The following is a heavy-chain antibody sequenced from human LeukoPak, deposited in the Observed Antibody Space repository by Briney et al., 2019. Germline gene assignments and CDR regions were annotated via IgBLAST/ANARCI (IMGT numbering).Heavy chain of an antibody. J-gene: IGHJ4*02. CDR2: IFFRAKWYN. V-gene: IGHV6-1*01. CDR3: KRANYNALDY. CDR1: GDSVSSNSAA. D-gene: IGHD1-14*01. Sequence: SQTLSHTCGISGDSVSSNSAAWNCIRQSPSRGLEWLGRIFFRAKWYNEYAVSVQGRISINPDTSKNQFSLQLNSVTPEDTAIYDCKRANYNALDYWGQGTLVTVSS.